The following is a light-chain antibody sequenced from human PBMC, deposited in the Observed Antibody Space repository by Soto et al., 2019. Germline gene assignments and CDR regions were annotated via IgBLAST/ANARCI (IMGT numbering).Light chain of an antibody. J-gene: IGLJ1*01. V-gene: IGLV2-14*01. CDR2: DVT. CDR3: ISYTGSDTYF. Sequence: QSVLTQPASVSGSPGQSITISCTGTSTDVGGYKYVSWYQQHPGKAPKLMIYDVTSRPSGISNRFSGSKSGNTAFLIISGLQAEDEADYYSISYTGSDTYFFGTGTKVTVL. CDR1: STDVGGYKY.